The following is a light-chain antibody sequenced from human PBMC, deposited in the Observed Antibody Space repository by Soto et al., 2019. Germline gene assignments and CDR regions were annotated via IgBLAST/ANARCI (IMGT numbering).Light chain of an antibody. V-gene: IGKV3-20*01. J-gene: IGKJ2*01. CDR1: QSVSSSY. Sequence: EIVLTQSPGTLSLSPGERATLSCRASQSVSSSYLAWYQQKPGQAPRLLIYGASSRAPGIPDRFSGSGSGTDFILTISRLEPEDFAVYYCQQYGSSLYTFGQGTKLEIK. CDR3: QQYGSSLYT. CDR2: GAS.